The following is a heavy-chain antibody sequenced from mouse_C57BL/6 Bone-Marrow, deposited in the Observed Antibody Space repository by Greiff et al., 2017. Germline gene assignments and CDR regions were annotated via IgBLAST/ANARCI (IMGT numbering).Heavy chain of an antibody. D-gene: IGHD1-1*01. CDR2: IDPSDSYT. J-gene: IGHJ2*01. V-gene: IGHV1-69*01. CDR1: GYTFTSYW. Sequence: QVQLQQPGAELVMPGASVKLSCKASGYTFTSYWMHWVKQRPGQGLEWIGEIDPSDSYTNYNQKFKGKSTLTVDKSSSTAYMQLSSLTSEDSAVYYCARRTTVVAWDFDYWGQGTTLTVSS. CDR3: ARRTTVVAWDFDY.